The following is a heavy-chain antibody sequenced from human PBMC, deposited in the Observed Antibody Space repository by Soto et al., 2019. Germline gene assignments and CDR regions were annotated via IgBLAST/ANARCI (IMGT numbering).Heavy chain of an antibody. V-gene: IGHV1-69*12. Sequence: QVQLVQSGAEVKKPGSSVKVSCKASGGTFSSYAISWVRQAPGQGLEWMGGIIPIVGTANYAQKFQVRVTITADESTSTAYMELSSLRSEDTAVYYCAPGPTGTSNNWFDPWGQGTLVTVSS. CDR3: APGPTGTSNNWFDP. D-gene: IGHD1-1*01. J-gene: IGHJ5*02. CDR1: GGTFSSYA. CDR2: IIPIVGTA.